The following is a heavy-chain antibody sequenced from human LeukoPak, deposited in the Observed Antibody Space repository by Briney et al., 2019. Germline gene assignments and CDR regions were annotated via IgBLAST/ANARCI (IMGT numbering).Heavy chain of an antibody. CDR2: ISGGGGST. Sequence: GSLRLSCAASGFTFNSRAMSWVRQAPGKGLEWVSAISGGGGSTYYADSVKGRFTISRDNSRNTLYLQMNSLRAEDTAVYYCAKDLSYYLTEFDYWGQGTLVTVSS. V-gene: IGHV3-23*01. CDR3: AKDLSYYLTEFDY. CDR1: GFTFNSRA. D-gene: IGHD1-26*01. J-gene: IGHJ4*02.